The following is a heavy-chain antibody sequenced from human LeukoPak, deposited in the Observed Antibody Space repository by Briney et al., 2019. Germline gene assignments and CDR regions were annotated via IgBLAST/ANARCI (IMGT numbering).Heavy chain of an antibody. CDR1: GFTFGSYA. CDR2: ISGSGGST. J-gene: IGHJ4*02. V-gene: IGHV3-23*01. CDR3: ANYYGSGSYKPYDY. D-gene: IGHD3-10*01. Sequence: PGGSLRLSCAASGFTFGSYAMHWVRQAPGKGLEWVSAISGSGGSTYYADSVKGRFTISRDNSKNTLYLQMNSLRAEDTAVYYCANYYGSGSYKPYDYWGQGTLVTVSS.